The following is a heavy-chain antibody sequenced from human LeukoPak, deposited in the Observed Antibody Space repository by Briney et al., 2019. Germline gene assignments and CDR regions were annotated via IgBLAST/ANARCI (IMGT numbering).Heavy chain of an antibody. V-gene: IGHV3-64D*09. J-gene: IGHJ4*02. CDR2: ISSNGGST. CDR1: GFIISDYA. CDR3: VKVGPREEGG. D-gene: IGHD5-24*01. Sequence: PGGSLRLSCSASGFIISDYAMHWVRQAPGKGLEYVSAISSNGGSTYYADSVKGRFTISRDNSKNTLYLQMSSLRAEDTAVYYCVKVGPREEGGWGQGTLVTVSS.